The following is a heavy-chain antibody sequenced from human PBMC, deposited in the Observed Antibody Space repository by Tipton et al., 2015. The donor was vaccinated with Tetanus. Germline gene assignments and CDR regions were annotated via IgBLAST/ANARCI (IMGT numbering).Heavy chain of an antibody. Sequence: QLVQSGAEVIKPGDSLKISCKGSGYSFTDYWIAWVRQMPGKGLEWMGIIYPGDSDTRYSPSFQGQVTISADKSINTAYLQWSSLTASDIAVFYCARSYSSSSYWYFDLWGRGTLVTVSS. D-gene: IGHD6-6*01. J-gene: IGHJ2*01. CDR1: GYSFTDYW. V-gene: IGHV5-51*03. CDR3: ARSYSSSSYWYFDL. CDR2: IYPGDSDT.